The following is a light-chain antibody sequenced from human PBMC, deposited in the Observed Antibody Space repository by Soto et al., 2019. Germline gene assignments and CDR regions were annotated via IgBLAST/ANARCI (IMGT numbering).Light chain of an antibody. Sequence: QPVLTQPPSASGTPGQRVTISCSGSSSNIGSNYVYWYQQLPGTAPKLLIYRNNQRPSGVPARFSGSKSGTSASLAISGLRSEDEADYYCAAWDDSLSGHVVFGGGTKLTVL. J-gene: IGLJ2*01. CDR1: SSNIGSNY. V-gene: IGLV1-47*01. CDR3: AAWDDSLSGHVV. CDR2: RNN.